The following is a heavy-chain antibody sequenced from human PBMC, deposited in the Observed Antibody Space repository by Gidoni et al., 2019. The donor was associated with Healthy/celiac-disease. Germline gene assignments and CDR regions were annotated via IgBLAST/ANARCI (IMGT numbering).Heavy chain of an antibody. Sequence: GWIRQPPGKGLAWIGSIYYSGSTYYNPSLKRRVTISVDTSKNQFSLKLSSVTGADTAVYYCARGSPSRGNYIDYWGQGTLVTVSS. CDR2: IYYSGST. V-gene: IGHV4-39*07. J-gene: IGHJ4*02. D-gene: IGHD2-2*01. CDR3: ARGSPSRGNYIDY.